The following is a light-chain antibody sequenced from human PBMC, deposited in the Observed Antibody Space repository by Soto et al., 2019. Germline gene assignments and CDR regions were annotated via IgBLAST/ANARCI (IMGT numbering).Light chain of an antibody. V-gene: IGKV4-1*01. Sequence: DIVMTQSPDSLAVSLGERATINCKSSQSVLYSSNNKNYLAWYQQKPGQPPKLLIYWASTRESGVPDRFSGSGYGTDFTLTISSLQAEDVAVYYYQQYYSTPLTFGGGNKVEIK. J-gene: IGKJ4*01. CDR2: WAS. CDR1: QSVLYSSNNKNY. CDR3: QQYYSTPLT.